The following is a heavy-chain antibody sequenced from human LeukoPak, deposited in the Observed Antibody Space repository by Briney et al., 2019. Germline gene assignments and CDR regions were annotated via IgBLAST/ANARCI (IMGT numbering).Heavy chain of an antibody. CDR3: AREYSSGWYGGWLDY. CDR2: IKQDGSEK. Sequence: GGSLRLSCAASGFTFSSYWMHWVRQAPGKGREWVANIKQDGSEKYYVDSVKGRFTISRDNAKNSLYLQMNSLRAEDTAVYYCAREYSSGWYGGWLDYWGQGTLVTVSS. V-gene: IGHV3-7*01. J-gene: IGHJ4*02. CDR1: GFTFSSYW. D-gene: IGHD6-19*01.